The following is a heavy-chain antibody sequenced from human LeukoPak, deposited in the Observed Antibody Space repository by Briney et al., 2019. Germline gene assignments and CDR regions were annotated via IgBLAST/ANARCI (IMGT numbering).Heavy chain of an antibody. Sequence: ASVKVSCKASGYSVIGYYMHWGRQAPGQGLEWMGIINPSGGSTSYAQKFQGRVTMTRDTSTSTVYMELSSLRSEDTAVYYCARGANTAMVNYWGQGTLVTVSS. D-gene: IGHD5-18*01. V-gene: IGHV1-46*01. CDR2: INPSGGST. J-gene: IGHJ4*02. CDR1: GYSVIGYY. CDR3: ARGANTAMVNY.